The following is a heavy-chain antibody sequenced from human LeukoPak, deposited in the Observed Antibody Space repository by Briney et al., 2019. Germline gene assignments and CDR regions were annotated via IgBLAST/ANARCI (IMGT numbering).Heavy chain of an antibody. CDR2: IYSGGST. Sequence: GGSLRLSCAASGFTVSSNYMSWVRQAPGKGLEWVSVIYSGGSTYYADSVKGRFTISRDNPKNTLYLQMNSLRAEDTAVYYCARVSYRAPLRYFDWLSPGGAFDIWGQGTMVTVSS. V-gene: IGHV3-53*01. J-gene: IGHJ3*02. CDR3: ARVSYRAPLRYFDWLSPGGAFDI. CDR1: GFTVSSNY. D-gene: IGHD3-9*01.